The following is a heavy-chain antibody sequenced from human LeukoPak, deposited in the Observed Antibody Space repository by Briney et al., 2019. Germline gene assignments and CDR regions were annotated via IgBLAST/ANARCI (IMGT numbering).Heavy chain of an antibody. CDR2: ISWNSGSI. Sequence: GGSLRLSCAASGFTFDDYAMHWVRQAPGKGLEWVSGISWNSGSIGYADSVKGRFTISRDNSENTLYLQMDSLRVEDTAVYYCARGSIVGATRPFDIWGQGTMVIVSS. J-gene: IGHJ3*02. CDR1: GFTFDDYA. V-gene: IGHV3-9*01. CDR3: ARGSIVGATRPFDI. D-gene: IGHD1-26*01.